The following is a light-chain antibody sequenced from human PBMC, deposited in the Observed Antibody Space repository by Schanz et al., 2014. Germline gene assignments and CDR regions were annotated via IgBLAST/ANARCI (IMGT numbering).Light chain of an antibody. CDR1: SSDVGAYNY. CDR3: SSYTTNSAPGVV. CDR2: DVS. J-gene: IGLJ2*01. V-gene: IGLV2-14*03. Sequence: QSALTQPRSVSGSPGQSVTISCTGTSSDVGAYNYVSWYQQHPGKAPKLMIYDVSNRPSGVSNRFSGSKSGNTASLTISGLQAEDEADYYCSSYTTNSAPGVVFGGGTKVTVL.